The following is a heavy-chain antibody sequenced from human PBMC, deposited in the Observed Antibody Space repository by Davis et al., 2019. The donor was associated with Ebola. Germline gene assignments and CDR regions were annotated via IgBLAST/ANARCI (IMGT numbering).Heavy chain of an antibody. CDR2: IIPILGIA. Sequence: AASVKVSCKASGGTFSSYAITWVRQAPGQRLEWMGRIIPILGIANYAQKFQGRVTITADKSTSTAYMELSSLRSEDTAVYYCARVVTRGLLSADYWGRGTLVTVSS. V-gene: IGHV1-69*04. CDR3: ARVVTRGLLSADY. CDR1: GGTFSSYA. D-gene: IGHD4-11*01. J-gene: IGHJ4*02.